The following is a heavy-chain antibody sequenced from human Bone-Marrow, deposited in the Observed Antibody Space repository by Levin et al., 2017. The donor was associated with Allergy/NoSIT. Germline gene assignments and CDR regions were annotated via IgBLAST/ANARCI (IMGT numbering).Heavy chain of an antibody. CDR3: ARREKIQRPIVVVVAAATPHDAFDI. CDR1: GFTFSSYW. D-gene: IGHD2-15*01. Sequence: GGSLRLSCAASGFTFSSYWMHWVRQAPGKGLVWVSRINSDGSSTSYADSVKGRFTISRDNAKNTLYLQMNSLRAEDTAVYYCARREKIQRPIVVVVAAATPHDAFDIWGQGTMVTVSS. J-gene: IGHJ3*02. CDR2: INSDGSST. V-gene: IGHV3-74*01.